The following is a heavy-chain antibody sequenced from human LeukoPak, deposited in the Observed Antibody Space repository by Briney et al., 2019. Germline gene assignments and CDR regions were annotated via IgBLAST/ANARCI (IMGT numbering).Heavy chain of an antibody. V-gene: IGHV3-21*01. J-gene: IGHJ6*04. D-gene: IGHD2-21*02. CDR2: ISSSSRYI. Sequence: GGSLTLSCAASGFTFSSYSMNWVRQAPGKGLDWVSSISSSSRYIYYADSVKGRFTISRDNAKNSLYLQMNSLRAEDTAVYYCASSAYCGGDCSGGMDVWGKGTTVTVSS. CDR3: ASSAYCGGDCSGGMDV. CDR1: GFTFSSYS.